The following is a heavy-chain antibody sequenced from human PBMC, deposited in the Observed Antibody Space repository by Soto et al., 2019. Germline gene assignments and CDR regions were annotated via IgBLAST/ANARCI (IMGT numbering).Heavy chain of an antibody. CDR1: GGTFSSYT. CDR3: ARDSTVTRPLDY. Sequence: QVQLVQSGAEVKKPGSSVKVSCKASGGTFSSYTISWVRQAPGQGLEWMGRIIPILGIANYAQKFQGRVTSTADKSTSTAYMELSSLRSEDTAVYYCARDSTVTRPLDYWGQGTLVTVSS. CDR2: IIPILGIA. V-gene: IGHV1-69*08. J-gene: IGHJ4*02. D-gene: IGHD4-17*01.